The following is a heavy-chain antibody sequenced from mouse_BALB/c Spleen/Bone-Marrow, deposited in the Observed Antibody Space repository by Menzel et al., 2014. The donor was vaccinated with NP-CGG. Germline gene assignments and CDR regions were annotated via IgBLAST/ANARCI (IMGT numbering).Heavy chain of an antibody. V-gene: IGHV5-12-1*01. CDR1: GFAFSSYG. D-gene: IGHD1-1*01. CDR3: ARPLYYYGSSPFYAMDY. J-gene: IGHJ4*01. CDR2: ISSGGGST. Sequence: EAKLVESGGGLVKPGGSLKLSCAASGFAFSSYGMSWVRQTPEKRLEWVAYISSGGGSTYYPDTVKGRFTISRDNAKNTLYLQMSSLKSEDTAMYYCARPLYYYGSSPFYAMDYWGQGTSVTVSS.